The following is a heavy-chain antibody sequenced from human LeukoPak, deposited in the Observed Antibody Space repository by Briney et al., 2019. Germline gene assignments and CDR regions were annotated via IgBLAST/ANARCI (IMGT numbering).Heavy chain of an antibody. V-gene: IGHV3-30*02. CDR3: AKSALYQLPTLGY. CDR2: IRYDGSNK. J-gene: IGHJ4*02. CDR1: GFTFSSYG. Sequence: GGSLRLSCAASGFTFSSYGMHWVRQAPGKGLEWVAFIRYDGSNKYYADSVKGRFTISRDNSKNTLYLQMNSLRAEDTAVYYCAKSALYQLPTLGYWGQGTLVTVSS. D-gene: IGHD2-2*01.